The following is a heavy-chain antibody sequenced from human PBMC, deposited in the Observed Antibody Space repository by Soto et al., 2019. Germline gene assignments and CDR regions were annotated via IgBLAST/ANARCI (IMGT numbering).Heavy chain of an antibody. CDR3: ARETYYFGSGTYDDGMDV. D-gene: IGHD3-10*01. J-gene: IGHJ6*02. CDR2: ISIYNDNT. V-gene: IGHV1-18*04. CDR1: GFTFTSYG. Sequence: KVSCKASGFTFTSYGISWVRQAPGQGLEWMAWISIYNDNTKYAQKFQGRITMTTDTSTSTAYMELRSLRSDDTAVYYCARETYYFGSGTYDDGMDVWGQGTTVTVS.